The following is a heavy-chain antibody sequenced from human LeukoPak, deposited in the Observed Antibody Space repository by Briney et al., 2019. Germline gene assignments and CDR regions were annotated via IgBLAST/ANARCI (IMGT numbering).Heavy chain of an antibody. V-gene: IGHV4-34*01. CDR3: AREDYDFWSGHMDV. CDR1: GGSFSDYY. J-gene: IGHJ6*03. Sequence: MSSETLSLTCTLYGGSFSDYYWSWIRQPPGKGLEWIGEINHSGSTNYNPSLTSRVTISLDTSKNQFSLKLSSVTAADTAVYYCAREDYDFWSGHMDVWGKGTTVTVSS. CDR2: INHSGST. D-gene: IGHD3-3*01.